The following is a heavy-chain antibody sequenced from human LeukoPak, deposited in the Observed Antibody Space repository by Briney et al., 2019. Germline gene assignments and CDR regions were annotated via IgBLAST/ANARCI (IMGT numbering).Heavy chain of an antibody. V-gene: IGHV4-34*01. Sequence: SSETLSLTCAVYGGSFSGYYWSWIRQPPGKGLEWIGEINHSGSTNYNPSPKSRVAISVDTSKNQFSLKLSSVTAADTAVYYCARAPYYYGSGTVNAFDIWGQGTMVTVSS. J-gene: IGHJ3*02. CDR2: INHSGST. CDR3: ARAPYYYGSGTVNAFDI. CDR1: GGSFSGYY. D-gene: IGHD3-10*01.